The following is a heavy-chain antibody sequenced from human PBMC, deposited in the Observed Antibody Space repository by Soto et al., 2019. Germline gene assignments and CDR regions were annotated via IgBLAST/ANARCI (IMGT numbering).Heavy chain of an antibody. CDR2: ISYDGSNK. J-gene: IGHJ4*02. CDR1: GFTFSSYA. Sequence: QVQLVESGGGVVQPGRSLRLSCAASGFTFSSYAMHWVRQAPGKGLEWVAVISYDGSNKYYADSVKGRFTISRDNSKNTLYLQMNSLGAEDTAVYYCARDGNYDFWSGYYRDPYYFDYWGQGTLVTVSS. CDR3: ARDGNYDFWSGYYRDPYYFDY. V-gene: IGHV3-30-3*01. D-gene: IGHD3-3*01.